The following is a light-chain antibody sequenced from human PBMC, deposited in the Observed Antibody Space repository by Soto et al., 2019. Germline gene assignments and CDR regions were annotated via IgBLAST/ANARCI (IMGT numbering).Light chain of an antibody. V-gene: IGLV1-40*01. CDR2: GNS. CDR1: SSNIGAGYD. Sequence: QSVLTQPPSVSGAPGQRVTISCTGSSSNIGAGYDVHWYQQLPGTAPKLLIYGNSNRPSGVPDRFSGSKSGTSASLAITGLRAEDEADYYCQSYDSILSVVFGGGTKLPVL. CDR3: QSYDSILSVV. J-gene: IGLJ2*01.